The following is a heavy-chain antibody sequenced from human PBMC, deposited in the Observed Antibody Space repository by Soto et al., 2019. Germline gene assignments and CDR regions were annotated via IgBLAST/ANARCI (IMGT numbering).Heavy chain of an antibody. CDR2: IWYDGTNK. V-gene: IGHV3-33*01. J-gene: IGHJ6*02. CDR1: GFTFSSYG. CDR3: VRGGSEGHYYYYNDLDV. D-gene: IGHD2-15*01. Sequence: QVQLVESGGGVVQPGRSLRLSCAASGFTFSSYGMHWVRQAPGKGLEWVAVIWYDGTNKYYADSVKGRFTISRDNSKNTLYLQMNSVRAEDTAVYYCVRGGSEGHYYYYNDLDVWGQGTTVSVSS.